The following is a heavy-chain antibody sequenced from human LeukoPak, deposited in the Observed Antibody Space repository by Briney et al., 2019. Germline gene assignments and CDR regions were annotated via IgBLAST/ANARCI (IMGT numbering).Heavy chain of an antibody. CDR3: ATRKTEMATIITFGY. CDR1: GYTLTELS. V-gene: IGHV1-24*01. CDR2: FDPEDGET. D-gene: IGHD5-24*01. Sequence: ASVKVSCKVSGYTLTELSMRWVRQAPGKGLEWMGGFDPEDGETIYAQKFQGRVTMTEDTSTDTAYMELSSLRSEDTAVYYCATRKTEMATIITFGYWGQGTLVTVSS. J-gene: IGHJ4*02.